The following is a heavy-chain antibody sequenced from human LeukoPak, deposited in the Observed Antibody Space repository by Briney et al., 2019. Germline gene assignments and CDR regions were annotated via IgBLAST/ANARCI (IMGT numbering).Heavy chain of an antibody. CDR1: AFTFSSYG. CDR2: IRYDGSNK. CDR3: AKAMIVQNWFDP. J-gene: IGHJ5*02. V-gene: IGHV3-30*02. Sequence: GGSLRLSCAASAFTFSSYGIHWGRQAPGKGLEWVAFIRYDGSNKYYADSVKGRFTISRDNSKNTLYLQMNSLRAEDTAVYYCAKAMIVQNWFDPWGQGTLVTVSS. D-gene: IGHD3-22*01.